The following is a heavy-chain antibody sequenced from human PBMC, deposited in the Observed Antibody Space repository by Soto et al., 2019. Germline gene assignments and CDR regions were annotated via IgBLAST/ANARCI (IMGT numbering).Heavy chain of an antibody. J-gene: IGHJ2*01. V-gene: IGHV3-74*01. CDR2: INSDGSST. Sequence: EVQLVESGGGLVQPGGSLRLSCAASGFTFSSYWMHWVRQAPGKGLVWVSRINSDGSSTSYADSVKGRFTISRDNAKNTLYLQMNSLRAEDTCVYYCARGGSLNWYFDLWGRGTLVTVSS. CDR1: GFTFSSYW. CDR3: ARGGSLNWYFDL. D-gene: IGHD1-26*01.